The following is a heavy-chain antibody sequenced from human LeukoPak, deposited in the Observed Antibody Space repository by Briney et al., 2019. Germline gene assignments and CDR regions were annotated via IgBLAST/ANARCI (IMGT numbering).Heavy chain of an antibody. J-gene: IGHJ4*02. Sequence: ASVKVSCKASGGTFSSYAISWVRQAPGQGLEWMGGIIPIFGTANYAQKFQGRVTITADESTSTAYMELSSLRSEDTAVYYCARHPLGYCRSTSCEPFDYWGQGTLVTVSS. CDR1: GGTFSSYA. CDR2: IIPIFGTA. V-gene: IGHV1-69*13. CDR3: ARHPLGYCRSTSCEPFDY. D-gene: IGHD2-2*01.